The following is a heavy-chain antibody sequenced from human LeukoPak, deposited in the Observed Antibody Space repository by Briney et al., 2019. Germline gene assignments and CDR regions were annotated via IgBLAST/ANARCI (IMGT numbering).Heavy chain of an antibody. CDR2: IYYSGST. D-gene: IGHD6-19*01. V-gene: IGHV4-39*01. CDR3: ARRGPVAVAPKDAFDI. CDR1: GHSISSSSYY. J-gene: IGHJ3*02. Sequence: SETLSLTCTVSGHSISSSSYYWGWIRQPPGKGLEWIGTIYYSGSTYYNPSLKSRVTISVDTSKNPFSLKLSSVTAADTAVYYCARRGPVAVAPKDAFDIWGQGTMVTVSS.